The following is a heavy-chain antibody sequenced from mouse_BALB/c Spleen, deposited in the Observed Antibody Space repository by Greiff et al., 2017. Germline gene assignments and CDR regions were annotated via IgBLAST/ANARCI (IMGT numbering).Heavy chain of an antibody. CDR2: INPSNGRT. D-gene: IGHD1-1*01. J-gene: IGHJ2*01. CDR3: ARYSDYCGSSHYFDY. CDR1: GYTFTSYW. Sequence: VQLQQPGAELVKPGASVKLSCKASGYTFTSYWMHWVKQRPGQGLEWIGEINPSNGRTNYNEKFKSKATLTVDKSSSTAYMQLSSLTSEDSAVYSCARYSDYCGSSHYFDYWGQGTTLTVSS. V-gene: IGHV1S81*02.